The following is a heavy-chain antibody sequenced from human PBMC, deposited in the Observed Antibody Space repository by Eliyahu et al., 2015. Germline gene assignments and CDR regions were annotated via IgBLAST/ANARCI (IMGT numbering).Heavy chain of an antibody. D-gene: IGHD3-10*01. CDR1: GFTFSSYA. J-gene: IGHJ6*02. CDR3: AKDKYASGSYYTDNYGMDV. CDR2: ISGSGGST. Sequence: EVQLLESGGGLVQPGGSLRLSCAASGFTFSSYAXSWVRQAPGKGLEWVSAISGSGGSTYYADSVKGRFTISRDNSRNTLYLQMNSLRAEDTAEYYCAKDKYASGSYYTDNYGMDVWGQGTTVTVSS. V-gene: IGHV3-23*01.